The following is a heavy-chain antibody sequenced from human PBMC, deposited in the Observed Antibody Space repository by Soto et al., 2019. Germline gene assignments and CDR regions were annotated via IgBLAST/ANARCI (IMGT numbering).Heavy chain of an antibody. D-gene: IGHD4-17*01. CDR3: AALYGDYVWYFDL. V-gene: IGHV1-58*01. Sequence: QMQLVQSGPEVKKPGTSVKVSCKASGFTFTSSAVQWVRQARGQRLEWIGWIVVGSGNTNYAQKFQERVTITRDMSTSTAYMGLSSLRSEDTAVYYCAALYGDYVWYFDLWGRGTLVTVSS. CDR2: IVVGSGNT. CDR1: GFTFTSSA. J-gene: IGHJ2*01.